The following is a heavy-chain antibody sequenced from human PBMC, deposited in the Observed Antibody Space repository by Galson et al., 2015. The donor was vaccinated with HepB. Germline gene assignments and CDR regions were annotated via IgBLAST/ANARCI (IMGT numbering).Heavy chain of an antibody. J-gene: IGHJ4*02. CDR1: GFTFSSYD. D-gene: IGHD6-13*01. CDR3: ARDREVAAAGTYLDY. Sequence: SLRLSCAVSGFTFSSYDVHWVRQAPGKGLEWVAVISYDGSNKYYADSVKGRFTISRDNSKNTLYLQMNSLRPEDTAVYYCARDREVAAAGTYLDYWGQGTLVTVSS. V-gene: IGHV3-30-3*01. CDR2: ISYDGSNK.